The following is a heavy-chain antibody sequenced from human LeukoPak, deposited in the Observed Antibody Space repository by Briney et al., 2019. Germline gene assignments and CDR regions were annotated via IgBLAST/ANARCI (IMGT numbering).Heavy chain of an antibody. J-gene: IGHJ4*02. V-gene: IGHV3-11*01. CDR3: ASGSYYVRLQLSY. CDR2: ISSSGSTI. Sequence: GGSLRLSCAASGFTFSDYYMSWIRQAPGKGLEWVSYISSSGSTIYYADSVKGRFTISRDNAKKSLYLQMNSLRAEDTAVYYCASGSYYVRLQLSYWGQGTLVTVSS. D-gene: IGHD1-26*01. CDR1: GFTFSDYY.